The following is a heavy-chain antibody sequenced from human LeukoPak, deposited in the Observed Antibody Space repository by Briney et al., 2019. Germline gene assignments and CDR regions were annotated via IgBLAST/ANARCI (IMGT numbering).Heavy chain of an antibody. J-gene: IGHJ5*02. D-gene: IGHD3-9*01. V-gene: IGHV1-18*01. Sequence: ASVKVSCKASGYTFTSYGISWVRQAPGRGLEWMGWISAYNGDTRYPQNLQGRVTMTTDTSTSTAYMELRSLRSDDTAVYYCARGPVLRYFDWLSKYNWFDPWGQGTLVTVSS. CDR3: ARGPVLRYFDWLSKYNWFDP. CDR2: ISAYNGDT. CDR1: GYTFTSYG.